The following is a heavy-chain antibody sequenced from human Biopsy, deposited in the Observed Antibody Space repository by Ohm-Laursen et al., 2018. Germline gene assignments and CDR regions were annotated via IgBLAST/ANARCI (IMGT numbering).Heavy chain of an antibody. V-gene: IGHV3-53*01. CDR2: IYLDGNT. Sequence: SLRLSCSASGFTFNDFAMTWVRQAPGKGLEWVSIIYLDGNTYYTDSVKGRFTISRDNSKNALYLQMNSLRPADTAKYYCVRGRAYWGQGTLVTVSS. CDR3: VRGRAY. CDR1: GFTFNDFA. J-gene: IGHJ4*02.